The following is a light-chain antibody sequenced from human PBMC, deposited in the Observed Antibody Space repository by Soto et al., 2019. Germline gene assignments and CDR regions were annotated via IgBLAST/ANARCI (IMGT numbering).Light chain of an antibody. CDR2: EVS. CDR1: SSDVGRYNY. V-gene: IGLV2-14*01. J-gene: IGLJ2*01. Sequence: QSALTQPASVSGSPGQSITISRTGTSSDVGRYNYVSCYEQQPGKAPKVMIYEVSNRPSGISNRFSGAKSGNTASLTISGLQAEDEGDYHCSSYTNSGTLGLFGGGTKVTVL. CDR3: SSYTNSGTLGL.